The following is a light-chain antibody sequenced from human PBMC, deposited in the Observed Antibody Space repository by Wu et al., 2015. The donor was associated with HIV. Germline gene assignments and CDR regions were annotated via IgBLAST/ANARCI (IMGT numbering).Light chain of an antibody. CDR1: QAIRYD. V-gene: IGKV1-6*01. J-gene: IGKJ5*01. Sequence: IQMTQSPSSLSASVGDRVTITCRASQAIRYDLGWYQQKPGKAPKLLIYGASILQSGVPSRFSGSGSDTDFTLTISSLQPEDFATYYCLQDYTYPRITFGQGTRLEIK. CDR2: GAS. CDR3: LQDYTYPRIT.